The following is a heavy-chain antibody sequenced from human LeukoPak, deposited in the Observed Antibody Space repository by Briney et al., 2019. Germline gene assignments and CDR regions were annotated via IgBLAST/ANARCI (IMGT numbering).Heavy chain of an antibody. J-gene: IGHJ2*01. V-gene: IGHV3-23*01. D-gene: IGHD2-2*01. CDR1: GFTFSSYA. Sequence: PGGSLRLSCAASGFTFSSYAMSWVRQAPGKGLEWVSAISGSGGSTYYADSVKGRFTISRDNSKNTLYLQMNSLRAEDTAVYYCATRIKEYQLLWTYWYFDLWGRGTLVTVSS. CDR3: ATRIKEYQLLWTYWYFDL. CDR2: ISGSGGST.